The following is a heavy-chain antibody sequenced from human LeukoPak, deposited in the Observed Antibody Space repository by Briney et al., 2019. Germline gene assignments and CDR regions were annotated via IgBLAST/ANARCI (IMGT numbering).Heavy chain of an antibody. J-gene: IGHJ6*03. CDR1: GGSVSRSPYY. CDR3: ARGSPPVGSGKGYYYYMDV. CDR2: IYYSGST. Sequence: SETLSLTCTVSGGSVSRSPYYWGWIRQPPGKGLEWIGNIYYSGSTYYNPSLKSRVTISVDTSKNQFSLKLSSVTAADTAVYYCARGSPPVGSGKGYYYYMDVWGKGTTVTISS. D-gene: IGHD3-10*01. V-gene: IGHV4-39*07.